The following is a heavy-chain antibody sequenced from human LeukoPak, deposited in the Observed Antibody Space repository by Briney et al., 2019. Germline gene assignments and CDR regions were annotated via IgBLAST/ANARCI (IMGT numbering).Heavy chain of an antibody. J-gene: IGHJ4*02. CDR2: ISGSGDST. D-gene: IGHD3-10*01. CDR3: AKGRYGSGSYSIDY. CDR1: GFTFSDYY. V-gene: IGHV3-23*01. Sequence: GGSLRLSCAASGFTFSDYYMSWVRQAPGKGLELVSAISGSGDSTYYADSVKGRFTISRDDSKNTLYLEMNSLRVEDTAVYYCAKGRYGSGSYSIDYWGQGTLVTVSS.